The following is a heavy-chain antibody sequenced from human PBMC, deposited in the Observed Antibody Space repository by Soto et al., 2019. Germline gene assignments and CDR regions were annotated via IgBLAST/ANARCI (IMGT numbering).Heavy chain of an antibody. Sequence: SETLSLTCAVSGGSISSSNWWSWVRQPPGKGLEWIGEIYHSGSTNYNPSLKSRVTISVDKSKNQFSLKLSSVTAADTAVYYCARLSGFGFWSGYYTPYFDYWGQGTLVTVSS. D-gene: IGHD3-3*01. CDR1: GGSISSSNW. J-gene: IGHJ4*02. V-gene: IGHV4-4*02. CDR2: IYHSGST. CDR3: ARLSGFGFWSGYYTPYFDY.